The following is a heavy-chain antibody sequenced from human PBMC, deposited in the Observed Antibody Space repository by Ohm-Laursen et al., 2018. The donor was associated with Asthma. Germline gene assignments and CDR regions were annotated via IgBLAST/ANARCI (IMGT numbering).Heavy chain of an antibody. V-gene: IGHV3-9*01. CDR3: AKALVGAPLYYHYYGMDV. D-gene: IGHD1-26*01. CDR2: ISWNSGTI. CDR1: GFIFDDYA. J-gene: IGHJ6*02. Sequence: SLRLSCAASGFIFDDYAMHWVRQVPGKGLEWVSGISWNSGTIVQADSVKGRFTISRDNSKNTLYLQMNSLRDEDTALYYCAKALVGAPLYYHYYGMDVWGQGTTVTVSS.